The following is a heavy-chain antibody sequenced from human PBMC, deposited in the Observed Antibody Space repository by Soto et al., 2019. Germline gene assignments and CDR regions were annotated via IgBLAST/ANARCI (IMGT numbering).Heavy chain of an antibody. CDR2: INPNSGAT. D-gene: IGHD5-12*01. Sequence: SGTVCVKASRYSFIGHYLHWVRLAPVRELAGLGWINPNSGATNSAQNFQGRVTMTSDTSLNTGYMEPTRLTYYDTDVYFCARDLVSTIGDFDFWGQGTLLTV. CDR1: RYSFIGHY. V-gene: IGHV1-2*02. CDR3: ARDLVSTIGDFDF. J-gene: IGHJ4*02.